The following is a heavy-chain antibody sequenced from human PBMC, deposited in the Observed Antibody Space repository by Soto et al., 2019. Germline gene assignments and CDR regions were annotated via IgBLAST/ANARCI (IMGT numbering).Heavy chain of an antibody. CDR1: GGSFSVYY. D-gene: IGHD3-16*02. Sequence: SETLSLTCAVYGGSFSVYYWRWIRHPPGKGLEWIGEINHSGSTNYNPSLKSRVTISVDTSKNQFSLKLSSVTAADTAVYYCARSIMITFGGVIPHDYWGQGTLVTVSS. CDR2: INHSGST. V-gene: IGHV4-34*01. CDR3: ARSIMITFGGVIPHDY. J-gene: IGHJ4*02.